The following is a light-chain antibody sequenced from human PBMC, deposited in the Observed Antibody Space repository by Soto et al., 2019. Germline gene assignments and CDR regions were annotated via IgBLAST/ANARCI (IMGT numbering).Light chain of an antibody. Sequence: DIQMTQSPSSLSASVGDRVTITCQASQDISNYLNWYQQKPGKAPKLLIYDASNLETGVPSRFSGSGSGTDFTFTISSLQPEDIATYFCQQYSRNSFFGGGTKVDIK. V-gene: IGKV1-33*01. CDR1: QDISNY. CDR2: DAS. J-gene: IGKJ4*01. CDR3: QQYSRNSF.